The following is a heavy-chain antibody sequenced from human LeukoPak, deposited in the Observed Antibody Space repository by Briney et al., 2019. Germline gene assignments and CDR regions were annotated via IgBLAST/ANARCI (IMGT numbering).Heavy chain of an antibody. J-gene: IGHJ5*02. Sequence: PPETLSLTCAVYGGSFSGYYWSWIRQPPGKGREWIGELNHSGSTNYNPSLKSRVTISVDTSKNQFSLQLNSVTPEDTAVFYCARESSGWYNWCDPWGQGTLVTVSS. V-gene: IGHV4-34*01. CDR1: GGSFSGYY. CDR2: LNHSGST. CDR3: ARESSGWYNWCDP. D-gene: IGHD6-19*01.